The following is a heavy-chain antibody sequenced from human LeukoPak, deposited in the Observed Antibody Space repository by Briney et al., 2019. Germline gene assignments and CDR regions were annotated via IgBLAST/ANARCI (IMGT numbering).Heavy chain of an antibody. CDR1: GFGFTSYW. Sequence: GVSLQISCQGSGFGFTSYWIGWVRPMPGKGLEWMGIIYPGYSDTRYSPSFQGQVTISAHKSISTAYLQWSSLKASDTAMYYCARRDYCGGDCYSIPPFDYWGQGTLVTVSS. CDR3: ARRDYCGGDCYSIPPFDY. J-gene: IGHJ4*02. V-gene: IGHV5-51*01. D-gene: IGHD2-21*02. CDR2: IYPGYSDT.